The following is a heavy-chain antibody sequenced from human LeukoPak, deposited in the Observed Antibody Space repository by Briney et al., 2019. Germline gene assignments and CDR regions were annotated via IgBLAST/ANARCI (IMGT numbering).Heavy chain of an antibody. V-gene: IGHV2-70*11. D-gene: IGHD6-13*01. CDR1: GFSLSTSGMC. CDR3: ARRIAAAGTNYFDY. CDR2: IDWDDDK. J-gene: IGHJ4*02. Sequence: SGPTLVNPTQTLTLTCTFSGFSLSTSGMCVSWIRQPPGKALEWLARIDWDDDKYYSTSLKTRLTISKDTSKNQVVLTMTNMDPVDTATYYCARRIAAAGTNYFDYWGQGTLSPSPQ.